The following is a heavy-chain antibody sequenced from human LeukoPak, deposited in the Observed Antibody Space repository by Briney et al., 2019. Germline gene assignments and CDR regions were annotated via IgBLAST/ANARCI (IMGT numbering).Heavy chain of an antibody. Sequence: LTCAISGDSVSSNSAAWNWIRQSPSRGLEWLGRKYYRSKWYNYYAVSLNSRITINPDTSKNQFSLQLNSVTPEDTAVCYCARDVEMATFFDYWGQGTLXXVXS. CDR2: KYYRSKWYN. D-gene: IGHD5-24*01. J-gene: IGHJ4*02. CDR1: GDSVSSNSAA. CDR3: ARDVEMATFFDY. V-gene: IGHV6-1*01.